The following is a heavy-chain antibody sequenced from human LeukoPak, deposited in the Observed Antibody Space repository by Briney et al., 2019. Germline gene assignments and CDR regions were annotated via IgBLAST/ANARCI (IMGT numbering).Heavy chain of an antibody. D-gene: IGHD6-13*01. Sequence: PSETLSLTCAVYGGSFSGYYWSWIRQPPGKGLEWIGEINHSGSTNYNPSLKSRVTISVDTSKNQFSPKLSSVTAADTAVYYCARIRGNRMYSSSWYTYYFDYWGQGTLVTVSS. CDR1: GGSFSGYY. CDR2: INHSGST. V-gene: IGHV4-34*01. CDR3: ARIRGNRMYSSSWYTYYFDY. J-gene: IGHJ4*02.